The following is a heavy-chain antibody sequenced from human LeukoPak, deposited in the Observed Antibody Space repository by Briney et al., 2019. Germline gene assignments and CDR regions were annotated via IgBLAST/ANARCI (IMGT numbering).Heavy chain of an antibody. V-gene: IGHV4-59*08. CDR2: IYYSGST. D-gene: IGHD3-10*01. Sequence: SETLSLTCTVSGGSISSYYGSWIRQPPGKGLEWLGYIYYSGSTNYNTSLKSRVTISVDTSKNQFSLKLSSVTAADTAVYYCAGSYYYGSGSYYTPLFDYWGQGTLVTVSS. CDR3: AGSYYYGSGSYYTPLFDY. J-gene: IGHJ4*02. CDR1: GGSISSYY.